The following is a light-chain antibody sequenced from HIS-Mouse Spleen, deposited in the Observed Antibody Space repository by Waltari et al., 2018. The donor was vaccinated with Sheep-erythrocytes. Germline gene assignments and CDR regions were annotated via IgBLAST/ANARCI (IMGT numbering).Light chain of an antibody. J-gene: IGLJ3*02. CDR1: RSDVGSYHL. CDR2: EGS. Sequence: QSALTQPASVSGSPGQSITISCTGTRSDVGSYHLFSWYQQHPGKAPKLMIYEGSKRPSGVSNRFSGSKSGNTASLTISGLQAEDEADYYCCSYAGSSTPWVFGGGTKLTVL. V-gene: IGLV2-23*01. CDR3: CSYAGSSTPWV.